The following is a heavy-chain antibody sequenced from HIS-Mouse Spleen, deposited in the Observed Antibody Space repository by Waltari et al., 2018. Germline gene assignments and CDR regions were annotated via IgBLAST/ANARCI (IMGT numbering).Heavy chain of an antibody. CDR1: GFTFRSDW. V-gene: IGHV3-74*01. J-gene: IGHJ3*02. Sequence: EVQLVESGGGLVQPGWSLRLSCAASGFTFRSDWMHWVRQDPGKGLVWVSRINSDGSSTSYADSVKGRFTISRDNAKNTLYLQMNSLRAEDTAVYYCARDLELDAFDIWGQGTMVTVSS. CDR3: ARDLELDAFDI. CDR2: INSDGSST. D-gene: IGHD1-1*01.